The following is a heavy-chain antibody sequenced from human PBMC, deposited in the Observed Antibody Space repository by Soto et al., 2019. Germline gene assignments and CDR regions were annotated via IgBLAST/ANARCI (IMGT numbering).Heavy chain of an antibody. CDR1: GFTFSSYS. D-gene: IGHD3-9*01. CDR3: AREGRTELRYFDWLFYFDY. V-gene: IGHV3-21*04. Sequence: PGGSLRLSCAASGFTFSSYSMNWVRQAPGKGLEWVSSISSSSSYIYYADSVKGRFTISRDNAKNSLYLQMNSLRAEDTAVYYCAREGRTELRYFDWLFYFDYWGQGTLVTVSS. J-gene: IGHJ4*02. CDR2: ISSSSSYI.